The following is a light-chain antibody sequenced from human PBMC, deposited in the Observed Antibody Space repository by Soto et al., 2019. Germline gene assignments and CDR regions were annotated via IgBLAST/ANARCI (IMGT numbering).Light chain of an antibody. CDR1: QSFSTW. CDR2: DAS. J-gene: IGKJ5*01. Sequence: DIQLTQSPSTLSASVGDRVTLSCRASQSFSTWLAWYQQKAGQAPRLLIFDASTLATGFPSRFSGSGSRTHFSFTITSLQPAEFATYYCRQSYNSPPITFGQGTRLEIK. V-gene: IGKV1-5*01. CDR3: RQSYNSPPIT.